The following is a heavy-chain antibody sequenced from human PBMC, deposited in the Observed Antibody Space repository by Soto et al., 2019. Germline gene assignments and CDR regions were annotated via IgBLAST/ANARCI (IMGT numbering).Heavy chain of an antibody. CDR1: GGTFRSYA. CDR3: ARGQIPICGVANYGMDV. V-gene: IGHV1-69*13. Sequence: SSVKVSRKASGGTFRSYAINWVRQPAAQGLEWMGGIIPIFGTENYAQKLHGRVTLNADGSTRAPAIAPSSLTSEDTHVYYCARGQIPICGVANYGMDVWGQGXTVTVYS. CDR2: IIPIFGTE. J-gene: IGHJ6*02. D-gene: IGHD3-3*01.